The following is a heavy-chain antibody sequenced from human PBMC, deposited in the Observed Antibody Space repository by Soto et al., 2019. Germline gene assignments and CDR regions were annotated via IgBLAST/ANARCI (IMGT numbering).Heavy chain of an antibody. Sequence: SSVKVSCKASGGTFSSYAISWVRQAPGQGLEWMGGIIPIFGTANYAQKFQGRVTITADESTSTAYMELSSLRSEDTAVYYCARVGLRYFDWLSGGAFEIWGQGTMVTVPS. D-gene: IGHD3-9*01. V-gene: IGHV1-69*13. CDR1: GGTFSSYA. CDR3: ARVGLRYFDWLSGGAFEI. CDR2: IIPIFGTA. J-gene: IGHJ3*02.